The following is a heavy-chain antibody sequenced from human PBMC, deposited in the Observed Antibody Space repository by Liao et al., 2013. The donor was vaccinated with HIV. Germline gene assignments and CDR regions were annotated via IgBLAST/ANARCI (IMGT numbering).Heavy chain of an antibody. CDR1: GGSISSGSYY. D-gene: IGHD3-3*01. Sequence: QVQLQESGPGLVKPSQTLSLTCTVSGGSISSGSYYWSWIRQPAGKGLEWIGRIYTSGSTNYNPSLKSRVTISVDTSKNQFSLKLSSVTAADTAVYYCARDRGDYDFWSGPLDYWGQGTLVTVSS. J-gene: IGHJ4*02. CDR2: IYTSGST. V-gene: IGHV4-61*02. CDR3: ARDRGDYDFWSGPLDY.